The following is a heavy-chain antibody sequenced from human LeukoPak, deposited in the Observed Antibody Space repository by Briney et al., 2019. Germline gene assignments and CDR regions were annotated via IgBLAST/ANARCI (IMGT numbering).Heavy chain of an antibody. D-gene: IGHD3-9*01. Sequence: SHTLALNCAISGDSVSSTSAAWNSIRQSPSISLEWLGRKYYRSKWYNDYAVSVKSRITINPDTSKNQFSLQLSSVTAADTAVYYCARDGYFDFDHDAFDIWGQGTMVTVSS. J-gene: IGHJ3*02. V-gene: IGHV6-1*01. CDR1: GDSVSSTSAA. CDR3: ARDGYFDFDHDAFDI. CDR2: KYYRSKWYN.